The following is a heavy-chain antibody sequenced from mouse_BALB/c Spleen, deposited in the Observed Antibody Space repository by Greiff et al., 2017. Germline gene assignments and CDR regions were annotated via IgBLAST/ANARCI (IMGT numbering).Heavy chain of an antibody. CDR2: ISSGSSTI. J-gene: IGHJ2*01. V-gene: IGHV5-17*02. Sequence: EVKLMESGGGLVQPGGSRKLSCAASGFTFSSFGMHWVRQAPEKGLEWVAYISSGSSTIYYADTVKGRFTISRDNAKNNLYLQMSSLRSEDTALYYCARMYGNFYYFDYWGQGTTLTVSS. CDR3: ARMYGNFYYFDY. D-gene: IGHD2-10*02. CDR1: GFTFSSFG.